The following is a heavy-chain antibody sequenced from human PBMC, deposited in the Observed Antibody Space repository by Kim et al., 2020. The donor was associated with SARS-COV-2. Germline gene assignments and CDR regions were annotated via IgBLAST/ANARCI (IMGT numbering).Heavy chain of an antibody. Sequence: GGSLRLSCAASGFTFSSYSMNWVRQAPGKGLEWVSYISSSSSTIYYADSVKGRFTISRDNAKNSLYLQMNSLRDEDTAVYYCARDHSMYYDILTGITMVRGVTGEGFDYWGQGTLVTVSS. J-gene: IGHJ4*02. D-gene: IGHD3-10*01. V-gene: IGHV3-48*02. CDR3: ARDHSMYYDILTGITMVRGVTGEGFDY. CDR1: GFTFSSYS. CDR2: ISSSSSTI.